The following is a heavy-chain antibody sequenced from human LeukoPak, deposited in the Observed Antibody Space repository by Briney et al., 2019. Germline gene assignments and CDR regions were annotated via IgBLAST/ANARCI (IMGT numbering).Heavy chain of an antibody. J-gene: IGHJ6*03. CDR1: GFTFSSYW. D-gene: IGHD1-14*01. CDR2: INTDGSST. Sequence: PGGSLRLSCAASGFTFSSYWMHWVRQAPGKGLVWVSRINTDGSSTSYADSVKGRFTISRDNAKNTLYLQMNSLRAEDTAVYYCARGHLTHYYYMDVWGKGTTVTVSS. V-gene: IGHV3-74*01. CDR3: ARGHLTHYYYMDV.